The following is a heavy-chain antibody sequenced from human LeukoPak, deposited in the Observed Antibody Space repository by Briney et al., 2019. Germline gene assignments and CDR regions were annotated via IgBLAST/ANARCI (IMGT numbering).Heavy chain of an antibody. V-gene: IGHV1-2*02. Sequence: ASVKVSCKASGYTFSGHHMHWVRQAPGQGLEGMGWINPNSTGTNYAQKFQGRVTMTRDTSISTAYMELSRLRSDDTAVYYCARDPPEYSGSYYGPTYYFDYWGQGTLVTVSS. CDR2: INPNSTGT. CDR3: ARDPPEYSGSYYGPTYYFDY. CDR1: GYTFSGHH. J-gene: IGHJ4*02. D-gene: IGHD1-26*01.